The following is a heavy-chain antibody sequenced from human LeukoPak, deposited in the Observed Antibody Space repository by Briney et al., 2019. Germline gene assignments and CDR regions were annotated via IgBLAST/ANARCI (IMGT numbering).Heavy chain of an antibody. CDR1: GFTFSNAW. Sequence: GGSLRLSCAASGFTFSNAWMSWVRQAPGKGLEWVSYISSSGSTIYYADSVKGRFTISRDNAKNSLYLQMNSLRAEDTAVYYCARAVAGTRDAFDIWGQGTMVTVSS. CDR3: ARAVAGTRDAFDI. CDR2: ISSSGSTI. D-gene: IGHD6-19*01. J-gene: IGHJ3*02. V-gene: IGHV3-11*04.